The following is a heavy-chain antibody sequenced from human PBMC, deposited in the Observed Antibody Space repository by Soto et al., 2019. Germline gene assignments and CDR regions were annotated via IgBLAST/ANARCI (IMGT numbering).Heavy chain of an antibody. J-gene: IGHJ4*02. V-gene: IGHV1-3*01. CDR3: ARDLRDSRYCSGGSCSGRFDY. D-gene: IGHD2-15*01. Sequence: SVKVSCKASGYTFTSYAMHWVRQAPGQRLEWMGWINAGNGNTKYSQKFQGRVTITRDTSASTAYMELSSLRSEDTAVYYCARDLRDSRYCSGGSCSGRFDYWGQGTLVTVSS. CDR1: GYTFTSYA. CDR2: INAGNGNT.